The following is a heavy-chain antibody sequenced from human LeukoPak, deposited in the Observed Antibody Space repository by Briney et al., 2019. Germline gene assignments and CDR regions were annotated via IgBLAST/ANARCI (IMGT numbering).Heavy chain of an antibody. CDR3: AGGDSNGWYFDR. Sequence: GGSLRLSCVASGLTFRNYAMSWVRQAPGKGLEWVSGINWNGDSTGYADSVKGRFTISRDNAKKSLYLQMNSLRAEDTALYYCAGGDSNGWYFDRWGQGTLVTVSS. D-gene: IGHD6-19*01. J-gene: IGHJ4*02. V-gene: IGHV3-20*04. CDR2: INWNGDST. CDR1: GLTFRNYA.